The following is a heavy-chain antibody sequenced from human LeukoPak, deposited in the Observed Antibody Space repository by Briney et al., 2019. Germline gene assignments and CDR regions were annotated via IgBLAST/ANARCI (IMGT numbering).Heavy chain of an antibody. D-gene: IGHD6-13*01. CDR2: INHSGST. Sequence: PSETLSLTCTVSGGSISSYYWSWIRQPPGKGLEWIGEINHSGSTNYNPSLKSRVTISVDTSKNQFSLKLSSVTAADTAVYYCARASSHYDYWGQGTLVTVSS. CDR3: ARASSHYDY. J-gene: IGHJ4*02. V-gene: IGHV4-34*01. CDR1: GGSISSYY.